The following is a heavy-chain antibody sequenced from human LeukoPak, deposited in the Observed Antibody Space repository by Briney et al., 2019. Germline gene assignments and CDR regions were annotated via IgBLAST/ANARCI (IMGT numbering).Heavy chain of an antibody. CDR2: ISSSVSTI. V-gene: IGHV3-48*03. CDR3: ARDRGQLATDY. D-gene: IGHD6-6*01. CDR1: GFSFSSYE. J-gene: IGHJ4*02. Sequence: GGSLRLSCAASGFSFSSYEMTWVRQAPGKGLEWVSYISSSVSTIYYADSVKGRFTISRDNAKNSLYLQMNSLRAEDTAVYYCARDRGQLATDYWGQGTLVTVSS.